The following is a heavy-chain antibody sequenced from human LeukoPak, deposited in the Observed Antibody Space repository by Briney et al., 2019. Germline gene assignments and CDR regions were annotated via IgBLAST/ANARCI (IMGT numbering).Heavy chain of an antibody. J-gene: IGHJ4*02. CDR3: ARSLGSGRIDY. Sequence: SETLSLTCTVSGGSISSSSYYWGWIRQPPGKGLEWIGSIYYSGSTYYNPSLKSRVTISVDTSKNQFSLKLSSVTAADTAAYYCARSLGSGRIDYWGQGTLVTVSS. V-gene: IGHV4-39*01. CDR1: GGSISSSSYY. CDR2: IYYSGST. D-gene: IGHD1-26*01.